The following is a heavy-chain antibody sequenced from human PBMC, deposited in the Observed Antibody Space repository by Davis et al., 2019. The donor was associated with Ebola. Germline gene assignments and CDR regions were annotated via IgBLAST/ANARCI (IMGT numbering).Heavy chain of an antibody. CDR2: INEYGTEK. D-gene: IGHD2/OR15-2a*01. Sequence: GESLKISCAASGFTFGTFLMTWVRQAPGKGLEWVVNINEYGTEKNYVDSVKGRFTISRDNAKNSLFLQLNSLRADDTAVYYCARGQNVFRHWGQGTPVTVSS. CDR1: GFTFGTFL. J-gene: IGHJ4*02. V-gene: IGHV3-7*03. CDR3: ARGQNVFRH.